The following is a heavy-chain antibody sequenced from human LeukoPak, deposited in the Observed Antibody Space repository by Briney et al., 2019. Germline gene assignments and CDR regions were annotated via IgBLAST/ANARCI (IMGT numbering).Heavy chain of an antibody. V-gene: IGHV3-30*19. Sequence: PGGSLRLSCAASGFTFSSYGMHWVRQAPGKGLEWVAVISYDGSNKYYADSVKRRFTISRDNSKNTLYLQMNSLRAEHEAVYYCARGVIYYDRSGYFDYWGQGTLVTVSS. J-gene: IGHJ4*02. D-gene: IGHD3-22*01. CDR3: ARGVIYYDRSGYFDY. CDR2: ISYDGSNK. CDR1: GFTFSSYG.